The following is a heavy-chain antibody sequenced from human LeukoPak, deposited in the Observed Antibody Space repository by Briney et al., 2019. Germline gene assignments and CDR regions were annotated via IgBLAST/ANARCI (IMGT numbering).Heavy chain of an antibody. CDR2: IKQDGSEK. D-gene: IGHD4-17*01. CDR1: GFTFSNYY. CDR3: ARVPPNTVTTLQYFDY. V-gene: IGHV3-7*01. Sequence: PGGSLRLSCAASGFTFSNYYMSWVRRAPGKGLEWVANIKQDGSEKYYVDSVKGRFTISRDNAKNSLYLQMNSLRAEDTAVYYCARVPPNTVTTLQYFDYWGQGTLVTVSS. J-gene: IGHJ4*02.